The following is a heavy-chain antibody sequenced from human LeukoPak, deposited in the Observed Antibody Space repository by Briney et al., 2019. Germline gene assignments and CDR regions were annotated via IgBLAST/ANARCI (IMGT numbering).Heavy chain of an antibody. J-gene: IGHJ5*02. V-gene: IGHV1-8*02. CDR1: GYTFTGYY. Sequence: ASVKVSCKSSGYTFTGYYMHWVRQAPGQGLAWMGWINPNSGNTGYAQKFQGRVTMTRNTSISAAYMELSSLRSEDTAVYYCAREVIQYDFWSGYYLNWFDPWGQGTLVTVSS. D-gene: IGHD3-3*01. CDR2: INPNSGNT. CDR3: AREVIQYDFWSGYYLNWFDP.